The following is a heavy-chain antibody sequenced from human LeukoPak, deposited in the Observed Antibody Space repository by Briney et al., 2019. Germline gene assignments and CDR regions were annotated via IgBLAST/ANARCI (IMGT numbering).Heavy chain of an antibody. J-gene: IGHJ4*02. CDR3: ARESYDSSGYYFDY. V-gene: IGHV3-33*08. D-gene: IGHD3-22*01. Sequence: GGSLRLSCAASGFTFSSYWMSWVRQAPGKGLEWVAVIWYDGSNKYYADSVKGRFTISRDNSKNTLYLQMNSLRAEDTAVYYCARESYDSSGYYFDYWGQGTLVTVSS. CDR1: GFTFSSYW. CDR2: IWYDGSNK.